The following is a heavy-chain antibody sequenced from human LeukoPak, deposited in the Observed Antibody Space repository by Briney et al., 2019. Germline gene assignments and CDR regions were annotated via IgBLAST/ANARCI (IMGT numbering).Heavy chain of an antibody. CDR3: AKVFRDGYNYPFDY. CDR2: IGSSGGST. J-gene: IGHJ4*02. CDR1: GFTFSNYA. Sequence: PGGSLRLSCAASGFTFSNYAMNWVRQAPGKGLEWVPTIGSSGGSTYYADSVKGRFTISRDNSKNTLYLQMNSLRAEDTAVYYCAKVFRDGYNYPFDYWGQGTLVTVSS. D-gene: IGHD5-24*01. V-gene: IGHV3-23*01.